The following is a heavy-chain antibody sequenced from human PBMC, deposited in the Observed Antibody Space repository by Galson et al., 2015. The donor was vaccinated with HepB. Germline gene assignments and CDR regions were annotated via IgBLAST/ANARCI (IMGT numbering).Heavy chain of an antibody. CDR2: ILYNGINK. CDR3: ARGRQNTDRGGIYSGLDV. V-gene: IGHV3-30-3*01. J-gene: IGHJ6*02. Sequence: SLLLSFSACGFSFPTSPMHWVGQAPGKGLECVGIILYNGINKDYADSVKGGFTIYRDPSRSTLYLQINSLRPEDTAVYDCARGRQNTDRGGIYSGLDVWGQGTTVTVSS. CDR1: GFSFPTSP. D-gene: IGHD5-18*01.